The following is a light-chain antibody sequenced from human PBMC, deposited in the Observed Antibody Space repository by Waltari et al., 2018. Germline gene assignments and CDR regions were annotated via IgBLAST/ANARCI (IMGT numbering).Light chain of an antibody. CDR1: SSDVGGYNY. J-gene: IGLJ3*02. Sequence: QSALTQPASVSGSPGQSITISCTGTSSDVGGYNYVSWYQQHPGKAPKRMIYDVSKRPSGVSHRFSGSKSGNTASLTISGRQAEDEADYYCCSYAGWVFGGGTKLTVL. CDR3: CSYAGWV. V-gene: IGLV2-23*02. CDR2: DVS.